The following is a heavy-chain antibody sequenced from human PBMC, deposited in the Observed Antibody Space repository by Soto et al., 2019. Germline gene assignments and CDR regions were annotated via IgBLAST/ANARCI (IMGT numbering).Heavy chain of an antibody. CDR1: GGSFNDFY. J-gene: IGHJ4*02. Sequence: QMHIQQWGAGLLKPSETLSLTCAVSGGSFNDFYWNWVRQPPGEGLEWIGEVNHAGGTAYNPSLKSRVTISEDRSKNQLSLRLKSVTAADTATYYCARRGRYGGRSYTGWGQGTLVTVS. V-gene: IGHV4-34*02. D-gene: IGHD1-26*01. CDR3: ARRGRYGGRSYTG. CDR2: VNHAGGT.